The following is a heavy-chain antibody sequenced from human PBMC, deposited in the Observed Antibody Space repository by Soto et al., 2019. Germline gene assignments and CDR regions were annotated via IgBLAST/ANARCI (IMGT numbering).Heavy chain of an antibody. V-gene: IGHV4-61*01. CDR3: AREDMSGTYYFDY. J-gene: IGHJ4*02. CDR1: GAPVSSETHF. Sequence: SETLSLTCTVSGAPVSSETHFWTWIRQPPGKGLEWIGYMYYSGITNSNPTLKSRVTLSVDRSRNQFSLSPNSVTAADTAVYYCAREDMSGTYYFDYWGPGTQVTVSS. CDR2: MYYSGIT. D-gene: IGHD1-26*01.